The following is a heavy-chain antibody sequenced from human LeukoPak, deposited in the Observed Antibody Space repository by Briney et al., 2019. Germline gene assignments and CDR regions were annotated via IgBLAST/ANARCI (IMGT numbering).Heavy chain of an antibody. Sequence: SSETLSLTCTVSGGSISSYYWSWIRQPPGKGLEWIGYIYYSGSTNYNPSLKSRVTISVDTSKNQFSLKLSSVTAADTAVYYCARDGHLVGAGSLYYWGQGTLVTVSS. D-gene: IGHD1-26*01. J-gene: IGHJ4*02. CDR1: GGSISSYY. CDR2: IYYSGST. CDR3: ARDGHLVGAGSLYY. V-gene: IGHV4-59*01.